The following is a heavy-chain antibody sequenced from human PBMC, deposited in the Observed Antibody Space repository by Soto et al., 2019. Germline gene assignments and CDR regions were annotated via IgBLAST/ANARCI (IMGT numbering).Heavy chain of an antibody. CDR3: ARGLNSAYYDSSGYY. CDR1: GYTFTSYA. Sequence: ASVKVSCKASGYTFTSYAMHWVRQAPGQRLEWMGWINAAIGNTKYSQKFQGRVTITRDTSVNTAYMELSSLRSEDTAVYYCARGLNSAYYDSSGYYWGQGTLVTVSS. J-gene: IGHJ4*02. CDR2: INAAIGNT. V-gene: IGHV1-3*01. D-gene: IGHD3-22*01.